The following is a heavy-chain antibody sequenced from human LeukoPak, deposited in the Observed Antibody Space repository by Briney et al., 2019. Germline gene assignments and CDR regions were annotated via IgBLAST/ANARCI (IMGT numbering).Heavy chain of an antibody. CDR1: GFTFSSYG. V-gene: IGHV3-33*01. J-gene: IGHJ4*02. Sequence: GRSLRLSCAASGFTFSSYGMHWVRQAPGKGLEWVAVIWYDGSNKYYADSVKGRFTISRDNSKNTLYLQMNSLGAEDTAVYYCARGPYSSSDPAGFDYWGPGTLVTVSS. CDR2: IWYDGSNK. CDR3: ARGPYSSSDPAGFDY. D-gene: IGHD6-13*01.